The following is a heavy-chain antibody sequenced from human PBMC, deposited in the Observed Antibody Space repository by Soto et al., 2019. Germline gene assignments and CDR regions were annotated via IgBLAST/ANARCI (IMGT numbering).Heavy chain of an antibody. CDR2: ISATGGGT. Sequence: GGSLRLSCAASGFKFSNYAMSWVRQAPGKGLEWVSLISATGGGTYYADSVKGRFTISRDNSHNTLYLQVHSLTAEDTAVYYCAKDRRAGGNSAFYFDFWGQGTQVTVSS. D-gene: IGHD3-16*01. V-gene: IGHV3-23*01. CDR1: GFKFSNYA. CDR3: AKDRRAGGNSAFYFDF. J-gene: IGHJ4*02.